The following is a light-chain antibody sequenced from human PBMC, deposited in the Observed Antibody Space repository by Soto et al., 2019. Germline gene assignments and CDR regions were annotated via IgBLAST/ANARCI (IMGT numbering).Light chain of an antibody. CDR1: SSDVGGYNY. V-gene: IGLV2-8*01. J-gene: IGLJ1*01. CDR2: EVS. Sequence: QSVLTQPPSASGSPGQSVTISCTGTSSDVGGYNYVSWYQQHPGKVPKLMIFEVSKRPSGVPDRFSGSKSGNTASLTVSGLQAEDEADYYCSSYAGGNEVFGTGTKVTVL. CDR3: SSYAGGNEV.